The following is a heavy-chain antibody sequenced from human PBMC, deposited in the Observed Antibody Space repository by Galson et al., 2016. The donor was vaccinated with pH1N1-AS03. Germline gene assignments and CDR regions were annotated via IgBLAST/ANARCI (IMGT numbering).Heavy chain of an antibody. D-gene: IGHD2/OR15-2a*01. J-gene: IGHJ4*02. CDR3: SKGVRYAFYAQFDR. CDR2: ISGSGVTT. V-gene: IGHV3-23*01. CDR1: GFTFSSYA. Sequence: SLRLSYAASGFTFSSYAMSWVRQTPGKGLEWVSAISGSGVTTYYAESVKGRFTISRDNSKTTVSLQMNSLSADDTAIYYCSKGVRYAFYAQFDRWGQGTLVTVSS.